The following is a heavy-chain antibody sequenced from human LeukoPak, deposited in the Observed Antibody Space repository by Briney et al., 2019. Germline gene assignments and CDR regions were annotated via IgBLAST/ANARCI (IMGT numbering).Heavy chain of an antibody. J-gene: IGHJ5*02. CDR3: AREADSSSPSGGCDP. V-gene: IGHV4-30-2*01. CDR2: IYHSGST. D-gene: IGHD6-6*01. CDR1: GGSISSGGYY. Sequence: SETLSLTCTVSGGSISSGGYYWSWIPQPPGKGLEWIGYIYHSGSTYYNPSLKSRVTISVDRSKNQFSLKLSSVTAADTAVYYCAREADSSSPSGGCDPWGQGTLVTVSS.